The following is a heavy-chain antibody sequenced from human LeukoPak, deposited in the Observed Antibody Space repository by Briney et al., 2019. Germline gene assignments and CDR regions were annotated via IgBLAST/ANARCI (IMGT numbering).Heavy chain of an antibody. CDR1: GGTFSSYA. D-gene: IGHD3-9*01. V-gene: IGHV1-69*04. Sequence: ASVKVSCKASGGTFSSYAISWVRQAPGQGLEWMGRIIPILGIANYAQKFQGRVTITADKSTSTAYMELSGLRSEDTAVYYCAILVTYYYYGMDVWGQGTTVTVSS. CDR2: IIPILGIA. J-gene: IGHJ6*02. CDR3: AILVTYYYYGMDV.